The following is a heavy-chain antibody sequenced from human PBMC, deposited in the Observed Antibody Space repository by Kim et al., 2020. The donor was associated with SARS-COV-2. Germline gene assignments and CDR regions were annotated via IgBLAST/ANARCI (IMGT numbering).Heavy chain of an antibody. V-gene: IGHV1-69*13. CDR1: GGTFSSYA. Sequence: SVKVSCKASGGTFSSYAISWVRQAPGQGLEWMGGIIPIFGTANYAQKFQGRVTITADESTSTAYMELSSLRSEDTAVYYCARDLGIRFHDYGDFYGMDVWGQGTTVTVSS. D-gene: IGHD4-17*01. J-gene: IGHJ6*02. CDR3: ARDLGIRFHDYGDFYGMDV. CDR2: IIPIFGTA.